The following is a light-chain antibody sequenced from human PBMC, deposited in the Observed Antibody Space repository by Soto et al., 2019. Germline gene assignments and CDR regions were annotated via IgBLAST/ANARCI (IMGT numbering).Light chain of an antibody. Sequence: DIQMTQSPSTLSGSVGDRVTITCRASQTISSWLAWYQQKPGKAPKLLIYKASTLKSGVPSRFSGSGSGTEFTLTISSLQPDDFATYYCQQDYNYPLTFGQGTKVDIK. V-gene: IGKV1-5*03. J-gene: IGKJ1*01. CDR1: QTISSW. CDR3: QQDYNYPLT. CDR2: KAS.